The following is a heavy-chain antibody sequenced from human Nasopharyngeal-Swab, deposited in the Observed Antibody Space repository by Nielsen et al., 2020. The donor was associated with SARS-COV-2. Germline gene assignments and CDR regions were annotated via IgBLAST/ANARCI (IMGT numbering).Heavy chain of an antibody. V-gene: IGHV2-70*18. CDR1: GFSLGTSGMC. CDR2: IDWDDHK. Sequence: SGPTLVKPTQTLTLTCTFSGFSLGTSGMCVSWVRQPPGKALEWLALIDWDDHKYYSTSLRTRLNISKDTSKNQVVLTMTNMDPVDTGTYYCARMYSTGYYYYGMDVWGQGTTVTVS. D-gene: IGHD3-10*01. CDR3: ARMYSTGYYYYGMDV. J-gene: IGHJ6*02.